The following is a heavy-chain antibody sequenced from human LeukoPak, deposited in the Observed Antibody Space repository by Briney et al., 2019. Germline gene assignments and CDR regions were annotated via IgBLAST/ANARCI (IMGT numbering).Heavy chain of an antibody. V-gene: IGHV1-46*01. Sequence: ASVKVSCKASGYTFTSYYMHWVRQAPGQGLEWMGIINPSGGSTSYAQKFQGRVTMTRDTSTSTVYMELSSPRSEDTAVYYCARDPRDTAMGEYGMDVWGQGTTVTVSS. D-gene: IGHD5-18*01. J-gene: IGHJ6*02. CDR3: ARDPRDTAMGEYGMDV. CDR2: INPSGGST. CDR1: GYTFTSYY.